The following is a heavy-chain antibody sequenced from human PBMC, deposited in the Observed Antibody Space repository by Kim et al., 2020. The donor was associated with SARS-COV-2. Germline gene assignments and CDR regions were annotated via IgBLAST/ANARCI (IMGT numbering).Heavy chain of an antibody. CDR3: ARDVATAGSNVDY. J-gene: IGHJ4*02. D-gene: IGHD6-13*01. V-gene: IGHV3-48*02. Sequence: YAESMKGRFTISRDNAKNSLYLQMNSLRDDDTAIYYCARDVATAGSNVDYWGQGTLVTVSS.